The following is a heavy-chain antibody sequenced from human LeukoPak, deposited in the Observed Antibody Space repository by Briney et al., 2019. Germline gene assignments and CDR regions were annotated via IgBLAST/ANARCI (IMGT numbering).Heavy chain of an antibody. V-gene: IGHV3-21*01. CDR3: ARDPQGKQWLVQVVY. J-gene: IGHJ4*02. CDR2: ISSSSSYI. Sequence: GGSLRLSCAASGFTFSSYSMNWVRQAPGKGLEWVSSISSSSSYIYYADSVKGRFTISRDNAKNSLYLQMNSLRAEDMAVYYCARDPQGKQWLVQVVYWGQGTLVTVSS. D-gene: IGHD6-19*01. CDR1: GFTFSSYS.